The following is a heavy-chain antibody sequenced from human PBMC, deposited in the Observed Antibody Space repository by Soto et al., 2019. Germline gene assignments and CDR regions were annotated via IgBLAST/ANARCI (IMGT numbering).Heavy chain of an antibody. Sequence: AGGSLRLSCAASGFTFTRYSMNWVRQAPGKGLEWVSSISSTTNYIYYGDSMKGRFTISRDNAKNSLYLEMNSLRAEDPAVYYCARGSEDLTSNFDYWGQGTLVTVSS. V-gene: IGHV3-21*06. J-gene: IGHJ4*02. CDR2: ISSTTNYI. CDR1: GFTFTRYS. CDR3: ARGSEDLTSNFDY.